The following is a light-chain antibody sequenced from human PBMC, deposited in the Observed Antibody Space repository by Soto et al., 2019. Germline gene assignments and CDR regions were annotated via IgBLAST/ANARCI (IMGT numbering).Light chain of an antibody. CDR3: QQYSSYPET. V-gene: IGKV1-5*03. CDR1: QSISSW. J-gene: IGKJ1*01. Sequence: DIPMNPSPSPLSASVGGRITHTPPASQSISSWLAWYQQKPGKAPNLLIYEASRLESAVPSRFSGSASGTEFTLTINSLQPDDFATYFCQQYSSYPETFGQGTKVDIK. CDR2: EAS.